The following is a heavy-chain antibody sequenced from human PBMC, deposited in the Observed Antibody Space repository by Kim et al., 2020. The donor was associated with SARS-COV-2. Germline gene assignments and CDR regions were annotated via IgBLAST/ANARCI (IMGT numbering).Heavy chain of an antibody. J-gene: IGHJ5*02. CDR3: ARGGVLWFGVGTNWFDP. V-gene: IGHV4-61*01. D-gene: IGHD3-10*01. CDR2: IYYSGST. CDR1: GGSVSSGSYY. Sequence: SETLSLTCTVSGGSVSSGSYYWSWIRQPPGKGLEWIGYIYYSGSTNYNPSLKSRVTISVDTSKNQFSLKLSSVTAADTAVYYCARGGVLWFGVGTNWFDPWGQGTLVTVSS.